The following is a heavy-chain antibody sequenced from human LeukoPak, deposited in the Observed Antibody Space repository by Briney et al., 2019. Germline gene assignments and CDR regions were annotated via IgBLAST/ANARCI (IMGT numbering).Heavy chain of an antibody. V-gene: IGHV3-23*01. CDR1: GFSVSNYG. J-gene: IGHJ4*02. CDR3: AKDRHYGSSWYGAGDY. Sequence: GGSQRLSCAASGFSVSNYGMTWVRQAPGKGLEWVSSFAGTDGGAYYAHSVKGRFTISRDNSKNTLFLQMNSLRAEDTAVYYCAKDRHYGSSWYGAGDYWGQGTLVSVSS. D-gene: IGHD6-13*01. CDR2: FAGTDGGA.